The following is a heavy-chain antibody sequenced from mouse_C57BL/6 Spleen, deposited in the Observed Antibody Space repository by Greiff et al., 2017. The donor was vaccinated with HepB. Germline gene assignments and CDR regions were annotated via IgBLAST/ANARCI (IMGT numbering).Heavy chain of an antibody. J-gene: IGHJ2*01. CDR2: INPSSGYT. Sequence: VQRVESGAELAKPGASVKLSCKASGYTFTSYWMHWVKQRPGQGLEWIGYINPSSGYTKYNQKFKDKATLTADKSSSTAYMQLSSLTYEDSAVYYCANLITTVVASDYWGQGTTLTVSS. V-gene: IGHV1-7*01. CDR3: ANLITTVVASDY. CDR1: GYTFTSYW. D-gene: IGHD1-1*01.